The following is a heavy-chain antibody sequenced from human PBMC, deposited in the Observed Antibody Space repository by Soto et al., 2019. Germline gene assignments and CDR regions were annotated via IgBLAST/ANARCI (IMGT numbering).Heavy chain of an antibody. CDR1: HYIFTSYG. CDR2: INAYNGNT. CDR3: ARSSSAAGTFDI. V-gene: IGHV1-18*04. D-gene: IGHD2-2*01. Sequence: GASVKVSCKASHYIFTSYGLTWVRRAPGQGLEWMGWINAYNGNTNYAQNFQGRLTMTTDTSTSTAYLEVRSLTSDDTAVYYCARSSSAAGTFDIWGQGTMVTVSS. J-gene: IGHJ3*02.